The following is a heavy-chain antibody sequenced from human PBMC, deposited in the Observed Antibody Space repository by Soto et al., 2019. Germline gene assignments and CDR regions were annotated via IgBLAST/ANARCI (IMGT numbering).Heavy chain of an antibody. J-gene: IGHJ4*02. Sequence: EVQLVESGGGLVQPGGSLRLSCAASGFTFRPYSMSWVRQAPGKGLAWVSYISSTSNTIYYTDSVKGRFTISRDNAKNSLYLNMNRLSAEDTAVYYCARDRGCSGGICYRDLGYWGQGTLVTVSS. D-gene: IGHD2-15*01. CDR2: ISSTSNTI. CDR1: GFTFRPYS. CDR3: ARDRGCSGGICYRDLGY. V-gene: IGHV3-48*01.